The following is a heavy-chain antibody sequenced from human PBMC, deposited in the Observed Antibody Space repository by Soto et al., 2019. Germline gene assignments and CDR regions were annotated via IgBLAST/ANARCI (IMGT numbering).Heavy chain of an antibody. D-gene: IGHD4-17*01. CDR2: IIPIFGTA. J-gene: IGHJ4*02. CDR1: GGTFSSYA. V-gene: IGHV1-69*01. Sequence: QVQLVQSGAEVKKPGSSVKVACKASGGTFSSYAISWVRQAPGQGLEWMGGIIPIFGTANYAQKFQGRVTITADGSTSTAYMELSSLRSEDTAVYYCARGLQDDGDYDVSFDYWGQGTLVTVSS. CDR3: ARGLQDDGDYDVSFDY.